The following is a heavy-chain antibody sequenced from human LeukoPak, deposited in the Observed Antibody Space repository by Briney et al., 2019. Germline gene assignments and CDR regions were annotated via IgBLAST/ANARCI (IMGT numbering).Heavy chain of an antibody. J-gene: IGHJ6*03. V-gene: IGHV4-4*02. Sequence: SGTLSLTCAVSGGSISSSNWWSWVRQPPGKGLEWIGEIYHSGSTNYNLSLKSRVTISVDKSKNQFSLKLSSVTAADTAVYYCAREWGVPAAGLYYYYYYMDVWGKGTTVTVSS. CDR3: AREWGVPAAGLYYYYYYMDV. D-gene: IGHD2-2*01. CDR2: IYHSGST. CDR1: GGSISSSNW.